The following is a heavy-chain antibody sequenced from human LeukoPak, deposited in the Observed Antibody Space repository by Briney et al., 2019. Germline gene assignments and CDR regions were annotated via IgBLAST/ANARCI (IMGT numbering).Heavy chain of an antibody. CDR1: GDSISSGGYY. CDR2: IYHSGST. Sequence: SSETLSLTCTVSGDSISSGGYYWSWIRQLPGRGLEWIGYIYHSGSTYYNPSFESRLTISIDTSKNQFSLELTSVTAADTAIYYCARRSSGSYDGRFDPWGQGTLVTVSS. D-gene: IGHD3-10*01. J-gene: IGHJ5*02. V-gene: IGHV4-31*03. CDR3: ARRSSGSYDGRFDP.